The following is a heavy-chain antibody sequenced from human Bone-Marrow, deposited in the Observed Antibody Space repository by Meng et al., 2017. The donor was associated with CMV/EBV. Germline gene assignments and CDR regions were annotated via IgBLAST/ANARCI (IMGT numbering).Heavy chain of an antibody. Sequence: VSCKASGYTFTTYAIPWVRQAPGQSLEWVGRVNAGNGNTRYSQRFQDRVTMTRDTSASTAYMELSSLRSEDTAVYYCATRESGYLGIWGQGTLVTVSS. CDR3: ATRESGYLGI. CDR1: GYTFTTYA. D-gene: IGHD3-10*01. CDR2: VNAGNGNT. V-gene: IGHV1-3*01. J-gene: IGHJ4*02.